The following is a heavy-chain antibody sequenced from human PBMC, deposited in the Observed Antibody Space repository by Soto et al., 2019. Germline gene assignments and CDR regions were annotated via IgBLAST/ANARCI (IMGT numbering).Heavy chain of an antibody. J-gene: IGHJ5*02. V-gene: IGHV4-4*02. CDR3: ARVVYYLAAGTFYP. Sequence: PSETLSLTCAVSGGSISGNNWWSWVRQPPGKGLEWIGEISHSGKTNSNPSLKSRVTLSVDKANNQFSLNLRSVTAADTAVYYCARVVYYLAAGTFYPWGQGTPVTVS. CDR2: ISHSGKT. D-gene: IGHD3-10*01. CDR1: GGSISGNNW.